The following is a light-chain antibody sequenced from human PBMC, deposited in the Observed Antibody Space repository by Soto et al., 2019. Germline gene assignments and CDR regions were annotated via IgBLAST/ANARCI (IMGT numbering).Light chain of an antibody. CDR3: SSYTSSSTHVV. Sequence: QSVLTQPASVSGSPGQSITISCTGTSSDVGGYNYVSWYQQHPGKAPKLMIYDVSNRPSGISNRFSGSKSGNTASLTISGHQAEDEADYYCSSYTSSSTHVVFGGVTKLTVL. CDR2: DVS. V-gene: IGLV2-14*01. CDR1: SSDVGGYNY. J-gene: IGLJ2*01.